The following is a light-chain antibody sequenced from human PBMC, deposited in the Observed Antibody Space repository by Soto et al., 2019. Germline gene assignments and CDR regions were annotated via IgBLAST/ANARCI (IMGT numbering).Light chain of an antibody. CDR2: EVS. V-gene: IGLV2-8*01. CDR1: SSDVGGYNY. J-gene: IGLJ3*02. CDR3: SSYAATDNVV. Sequence: QSALTQPPSASGSPGQSVTISCTGTSSDVGGYNYVSWYQQPPGKAPKLMIYEVSKRSSGVPDRFSGSKSGNTASLTVSGLRAEDEADYYCSSYAATDNVVFGGGTKVTVL.